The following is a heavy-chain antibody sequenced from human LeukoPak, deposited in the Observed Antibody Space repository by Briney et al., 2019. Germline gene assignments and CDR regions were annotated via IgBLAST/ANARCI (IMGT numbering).Heavy chain of an antibody. D-gene: IGHD3-22*01. CDR3: ARYRDYYFDSNSEAGY. CDR1: GFTFNTYS. V-gene: IGHV3-21*01. Sequence: GGSLRLSCAASGFTFNTYSMNWVRQAPGKGLEWVSSISSTSSYIYYADSVKGRFTISRDNAKNSLYLQMNSLRAEDTAVYYCARYRDYYFDSNSEAGYWGQGTLVTVSS. CDR2: ISSTSSYI. J-gene: IGHJ4*02.